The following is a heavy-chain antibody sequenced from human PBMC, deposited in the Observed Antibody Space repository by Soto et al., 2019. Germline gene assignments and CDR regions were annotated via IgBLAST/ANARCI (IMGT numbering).Heavy chain of an antibody. CDR1: GDSISSSSYY. CDR2: INYSGST. CDR3: AKPGDEKYNWFAP. V-gene: IGHV4-39*07. J-gene: IGHJ5*02. Sequence: PSETLSLTCTVSGDSISSSSYYWGWIRQPPGKGLEWIGEINYSGSTNYNPSVKSRVTISVDTSKNQFSLKLSSVTAADTAVYYCAKPGDEKYNWFAPWGRGTLVTVSS. D-gene: IGHD3-16*01.